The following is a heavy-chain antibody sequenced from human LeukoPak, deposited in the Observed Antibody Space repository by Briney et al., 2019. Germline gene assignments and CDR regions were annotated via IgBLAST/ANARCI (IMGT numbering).Heavy chain of an antibody. Sequence: GGSLRLSCAASGFTFSSYAMSWVRQAPGKGLEWVSAISGSGGSTYYADSVKGRFTISRDNSKNTPYLQMNSLRAEDTAVYYCAKVRHIVVVTAILDYWGQGTLVTVSS. CDR2: ISGSGGST. D-gene: IGHD2-21*02. J-gene: IGHJ4*02. CDR1: GFTFSSYA. V-gene: IGHV3-23*01. CDR3: AKVRHIVVVTAILDY.